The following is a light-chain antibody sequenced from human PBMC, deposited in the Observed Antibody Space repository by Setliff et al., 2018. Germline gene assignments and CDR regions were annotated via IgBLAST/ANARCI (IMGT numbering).Light chain of an antibody. CDR1: SSDVGAYVH. J-gene: IGLJ2*01. CDR2: DVN. CDR3: CSYAGSDTFVV. Sequence: QSVLSQPRSVSGSPGQSVTISCTGTSSDVGAYVHVSWYQQHPDTAPKLILYDVNNRPSGVPDRFSGSKFGNTASLTISGLQTEDEADYYCCSYAGSDTFVVFGGGTQLTVL. V-gene: IGLV2-11*01.